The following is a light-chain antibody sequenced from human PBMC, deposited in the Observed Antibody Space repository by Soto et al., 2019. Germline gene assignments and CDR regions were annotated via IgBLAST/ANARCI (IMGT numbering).Light chain of an antibody. CDR2: GAS. CDR3: QQYGSSPYT. V-gene: IGKV3-20*01. J-gene: IGKJ2*01. Sequence: EIVLTQSPGTLSLSPGERATLSCRASQSVSSSYLAWYQQKPGQSPRLLIYGASSRATGIPDRFSGSGSGTYFTLTISSLEPEDFAVYNCQQYGSSPYTFGQGTKLEIK. CDR1: QSVSSSY.